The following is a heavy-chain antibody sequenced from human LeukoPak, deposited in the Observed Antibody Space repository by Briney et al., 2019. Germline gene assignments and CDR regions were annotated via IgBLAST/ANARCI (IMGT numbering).Heavy chain of an antibody. CDR2: INHSGST. D-gene: IGHD5-24*01. J-gene: IGHJ3*02. Sequence: SETLSLTCAVYGGSFSGYYWSWIRQPPGKGLEWIGEINHSGSTNYNPSLKSRVTISVDTSKNQFSLKLSSVTAADTAVYYCARHVGRRWLQLLDAFDIWGQGTMVTVSS. CDR1: GGSFSGYY. V-gene: IGHV4-34*01. CDR3: ARHVGRRWLQLLDAFDI.